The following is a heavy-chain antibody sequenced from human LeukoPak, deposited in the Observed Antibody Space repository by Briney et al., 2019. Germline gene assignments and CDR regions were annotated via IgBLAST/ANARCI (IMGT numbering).Heavy chain of an antibody. CDR3: ARDPGGNWFDP. CDR1: GYTFTGYY. J-gene: IGHJ5*02. Sequence: ASVKVSCKASGYTFTGYYMHWVRQAPGQGLEWMGWINPNSGGTNYAQKLQGRVTMTTDTSTSTAYMGLRSLRSDDTAVYYCARDPGGNWFDPWGQGTLVTVSS. V-gene: IGHV1-2*02. D-gene: IGHD3-16*01. CDR2: INPNSGGT.